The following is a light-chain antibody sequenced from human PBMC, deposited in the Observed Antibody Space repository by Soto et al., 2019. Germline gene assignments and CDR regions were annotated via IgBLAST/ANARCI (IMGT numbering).Light chain of an antibody. CDR1: TSNIGSKT. CDR3: ATWDDSRNGPV. J-gene: IGLJ2*01. CDR2: KDN. Sequence: QSVLTQPPSASGTPGQRVTISCSGSTSNIGSKTVNWYQQLPGAAPNLLIYKDNQRPSGVPDRFSGSKSGTSGSLAISGLQSEDEADYYCATWDDSRNGPVFGGGTKLTVL. V-gene: IGLV1-44*01.